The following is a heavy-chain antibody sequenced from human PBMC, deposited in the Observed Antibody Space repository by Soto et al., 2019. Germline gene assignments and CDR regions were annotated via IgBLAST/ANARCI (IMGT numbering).Heavy chain of an antibody. CDR2: IYYSGST. D-gene: IGHD2-15*01. J-gene: IGHJ6*03. CDR1: GGSISSYY. Sequence: NPSETLSLTCTVSGGSISSYYWSWIRQPPGKGLEWIGYIYYSGSTNYNPSLKSRVTISVDTSKNQFSLKLSSVTAADTAVYYCARGVVVVAATSSIRDYYYMDVWGKGTTVTVSS. V-gene: IGHV4-59*01. CDR3: ARGVVVVAATSSIRDYYYMDV.